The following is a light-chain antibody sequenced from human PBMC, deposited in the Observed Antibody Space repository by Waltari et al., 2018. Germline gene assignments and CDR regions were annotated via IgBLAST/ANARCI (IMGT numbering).Light chain of an antibody. CDR3: QQYNYYPYT. Sequence: DIQMTQSPSTLSASVGDRVTITCRASQSFYIWLAWYQQTPGKAPNVLTYQASSFQTGVPSRFSGSGSGTDFTLTISRLQPDDFATYYCQQYNYYPYTFGQGTRLEIK. V-gene: IGKV1-5*03. CDR2: QAS. J-gene: IGKJ2*01. CDR1: QSFYIW.